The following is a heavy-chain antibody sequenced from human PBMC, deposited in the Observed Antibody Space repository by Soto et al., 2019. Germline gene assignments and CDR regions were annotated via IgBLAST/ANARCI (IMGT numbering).Heavy chain of an antibody. Sequence: QVQLVESGGGVVQPGRSLRLSCAASGFTFSSYGMHWVRQAPGKGLEWVAVISYDGSNKYYADSVKGRFTISRDNSKNTLYLQMVSLRAEDTAVYYCAKGPAIVLVPAAMNDYYGMDVWGQGTTVTFSS. CDR3: AKGPAIVLVPAAMNDYYGMDV. D-gene: IGHD2-2*01. CDR2: ISYDGSNK. CDR1: GFTFSSYG. V-gene: IGHV3-30*18. J-gene: IGHJ6*02.